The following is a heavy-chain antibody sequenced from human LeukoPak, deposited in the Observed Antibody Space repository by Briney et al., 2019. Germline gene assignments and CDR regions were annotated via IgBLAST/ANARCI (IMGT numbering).Heavy chain of an antibody. CDR2: INHSGST. CDR1: GGSISGYY. D-gene: IGHD4-23*01. J-gene: IGHJ4*02. Sequence: SETLSLTCAVYGGSISGYYWSWIRQPPGKGLEWIGEINHSGSTNYNPSLKSRVTISVDTSKNQFSLKLSSVTAADTAVYYCARVLERLRWYPRSPFDYWGQGTLVTVSS. CDR3: ARVLERLRWYPRSPFDY. V-gene: IGHV4-34*01.